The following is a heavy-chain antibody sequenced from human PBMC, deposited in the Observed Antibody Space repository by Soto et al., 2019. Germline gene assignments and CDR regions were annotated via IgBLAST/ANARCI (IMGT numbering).Heavy chain of an antibody. J-gene: IGHJ4*02. CDR1: GYTFTSYY. V-gene: IGHV1-46*01. CDR2: INPSGGST. CDR3: ARIPKASVVITYFDY. D-gene: IGHD3-22*01. Sequence: ASVKVSCKASGYTFTSYYMHWVRQAPGQGLEWMGIINPSGGSTSYAQKFQGRVTISVDTSKNQFSLKLSSVTAADTAVYYCARIPKASVVITYFDYWGQGTQVTVSS.